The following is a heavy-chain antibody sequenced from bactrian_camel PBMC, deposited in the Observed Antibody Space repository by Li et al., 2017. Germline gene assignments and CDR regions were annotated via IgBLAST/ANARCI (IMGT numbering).Heavy chain of an antibody. CDR1: GDTDISNTCG. CDR3: AAGMREFSPLKDTATIMLSCDNY. J-gene: IGHJ4*01. Sequence: HVQLVESGGGPVQVGGSLKLSCVGVGDTDISNTCGMAWYRHPPGKGREYVRRRIRDEFVSRLLGDGTIRYADSVKGRFTVSKDNAKRKLYLQMNDLKPEDTAMYYCAAGMREFSPLKDTATIMLSCDNYWGQGTQVTVS. D-gene: IGHD4*01. V-gene: IGHV3S58*01. CDR2: IRDEFVSRLLGDGTI.